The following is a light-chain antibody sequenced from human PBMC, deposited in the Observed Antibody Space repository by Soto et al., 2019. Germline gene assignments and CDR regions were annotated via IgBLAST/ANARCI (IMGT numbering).Light chain of an antibody. CDR1: SGHSSYA. Sequence: QLVLTQSPSASASLGASVKLTCTLSSGHSSYAIAWHQQQPEKGPRYLMNLNSDGSHTKGDGIPDRFSGSSSGAERYLTISSLQSEDEADYYCQTWGTGINWVFGGGTKLT. CDR3: QTWGTGINWV. J-gene: IGLJ3*02. CDR2: LNSDGSH. V-gene: IGLV4-69*01.